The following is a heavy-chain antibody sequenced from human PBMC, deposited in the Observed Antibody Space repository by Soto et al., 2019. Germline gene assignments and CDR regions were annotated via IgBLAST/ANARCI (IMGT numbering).Heavy chain of an antibody. CDR2: IKQDGSEK. Sequence: GGSLRLSCAASGFTFTSYWMSWVRQAPGKGLEWVANIKQDGSEKDYVDSVKGRFTIPRDNAKNSLYLQMNSLRAEDTAGYYFGRDGEERMEVQCRFDPWGQGTLVTVSS. D-gene: IGHD3-10*01. J-gene: IGHJ5*02. V-gene: IGHV3-7*03. CDR1: GFTFTSYW. CDR3: GRDGEERMEVQCRFDP.